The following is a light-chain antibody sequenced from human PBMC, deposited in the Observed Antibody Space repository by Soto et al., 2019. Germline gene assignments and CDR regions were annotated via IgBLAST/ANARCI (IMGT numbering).Light chain of an antibody. CDR3: QQYNSEPET. CDR2: GAS. J-gene: IGKJ2*01. CDR1: QSVSSN. V-gene: IGKV3-15*01. Sequence: EIVITQSPATLSVSPVERATPSCRASQSVSSNVAWYQQIPGQTPRLLIYGASTRASGIPVRFSGSGSGTEGTLTISSLQPDDCAVYYCQQYNSEPETFGQGTKVDIK.